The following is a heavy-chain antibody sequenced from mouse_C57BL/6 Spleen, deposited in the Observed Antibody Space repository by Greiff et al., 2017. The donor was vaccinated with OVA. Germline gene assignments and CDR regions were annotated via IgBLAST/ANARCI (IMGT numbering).Heavy chain of an antibody. J-gene: IGHJ1*03. V-gene: IGHV1-72*01. CDR1: GYTLTSYW. Sequence: QVQLQQPGAELVKPGASVKLSCKASGYTLTSYWMHWVKQRPGRGLEWIGRIDPNSGGTKYNEKFKSKATLTVDKPSSTAYMQLSSLTSEDSAVYYCARAPTYDYDERVWYFDVWGTGTTVTVSS. D-gene: IGHD2-4*01. CDR2: IDPNSGGT. CDR3: ARAPTYDYDERVWYFDV.